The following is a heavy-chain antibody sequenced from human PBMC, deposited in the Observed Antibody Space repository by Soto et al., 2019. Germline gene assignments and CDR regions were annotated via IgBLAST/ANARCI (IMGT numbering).Heavy chain of an antibody. J-gene: IGHJ4*02. CDR3: ARDRTRGGWVRGVFDY. CDR1: GFTFSDYY. D-gene: IGHD6-19*01. V-gene: IGHV3-11*01. CDR2: ISSSGSTI. Sequence: QVQLVESGGGLVKPGGSLRLSCAASGFTFSDYYMSWIRQAPGKGLEWVSYISSSGSTIYYADSVKGRFTISRDNAKNSLDLQMISVRAEDTAVYYCARDRTRGGWVRGVFDYWGQGTLVTVSS.